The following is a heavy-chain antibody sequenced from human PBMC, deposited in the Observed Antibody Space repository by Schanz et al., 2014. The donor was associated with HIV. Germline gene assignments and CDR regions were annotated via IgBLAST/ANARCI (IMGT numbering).Heavy chain of an antibody. CDR1: GFTFSDCW. D-gene: IGHD3-3*01. V-gene: IGHV3-7*01. J-gene: IGHJ4*02. CDR2: IKGDGTEK. CDR3: AREASHYDFWYGYFTLPLNY. Sequence: EVHLVESGGGMVQPWGSLTLSCAASGFTFSDCWMAWVRQAPGKGLEWVANIKGDGTEKNLVDSVKGRFTISRDNGKNSLFLQMNDLKVEDTGVYYCAREASHYDFWYGYFTLPLNYWGQGTRVIVSS.